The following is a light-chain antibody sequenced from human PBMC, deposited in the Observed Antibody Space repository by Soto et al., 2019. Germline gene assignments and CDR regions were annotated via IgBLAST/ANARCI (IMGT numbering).Light chain of an antibody. CDR1: QGISNY. CDR3: QQVKSYPLT. J-gene: IGKJ4*01. Sequence: IQLTQSPSFLSASVGHRVTITCRASQGISNYLAWYQQKPGKPPKLLISDASSLEGGVPSRFSGSGSGTYFTLTISSLQPEDFATYYCQQVKSYPLTFGGGIKVEIE. CDR2: DAS. V-gene: IGKV1-13*02.